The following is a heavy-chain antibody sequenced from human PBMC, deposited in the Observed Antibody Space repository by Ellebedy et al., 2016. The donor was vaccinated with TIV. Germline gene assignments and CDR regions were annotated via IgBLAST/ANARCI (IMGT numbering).Heavy chain of an antibody. CDR2: KRFDGRNE. J-gene: IGHJ4*02. CDR1: GFTFSTYG. D-gene: IGHD6-19*01. V-gene: IGHV3-30*02. CDR3: TRETTPPPGAVAGTGFDC. Sequence: GESLKIPCVASGFTFSTYGMHWVRQAPGKGLEWVAFKRFDGRNEYNADSVKGRFIISRDMSKNTLFLQMNRLRAEDTAIYYCTRETTPPPGAVAGTGFDCWGQGTLVIVSS.